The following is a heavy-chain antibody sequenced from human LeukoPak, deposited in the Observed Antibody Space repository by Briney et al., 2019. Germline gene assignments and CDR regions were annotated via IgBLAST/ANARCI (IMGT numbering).Heavy chain of an antibody. Sequence: SETLSLTCTVSGYSISSGYYGGWIRQPPGKGLEWIGSIYHTGSTYYNPSLKSRVTISVDTSKNQFSLTLSSVTAADTAMYYCARESLYYDSSGYYPYAFDIWGQGTMVTVSS. CDR1: GYSISSGYY. D-gene: IGHD3-22*01. J-gene: IGHJ3*02. V-gene: IGHV4-38-2*02. CDR2: IYHTGST. CDR3: ARESLYYDSSGYYPYAFDI.